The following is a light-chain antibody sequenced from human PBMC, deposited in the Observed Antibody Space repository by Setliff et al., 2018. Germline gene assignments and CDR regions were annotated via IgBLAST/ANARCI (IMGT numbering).Light chain of an antibody. CDR3: NAYTSGSTYV. J-gene: IGLJ1*01. CDR1: SSDVGSYDL. CDR2: AVS. Sequence: QSVLTQPASVSGSPGQSITISCSGTSSDVGSYDLVSWYQQHPGKAPKLIIYAVSDRPSGVSNRLSGSKSGNTASLTISGLQTEDEADYYCNAYTSGSTYVFGTGTKVTV. V-gene: IGLV2-14*03.